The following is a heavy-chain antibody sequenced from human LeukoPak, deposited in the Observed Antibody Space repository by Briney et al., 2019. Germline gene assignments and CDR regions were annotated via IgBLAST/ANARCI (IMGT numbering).Heavy chain of an antibody. CDR3: ATLGRAVANTRYMDV. Sequence: TGGSLRLSCAVSGFPFSIYEMNWVRQAPGKGLEWVSNIGSSGTTIYYADSVKGRFSISRDNAKSSLYLQMNSLRAEDTAVYYCATLGRAVANTRYMDVWGKGTTVTVSS. D-gene: IGHD6-19*01. CDR2: IGSSGTTI. CDR1: GFPFSIYE. V-gene: IGHV3-48*03. J-gene: IGHJ6*03.